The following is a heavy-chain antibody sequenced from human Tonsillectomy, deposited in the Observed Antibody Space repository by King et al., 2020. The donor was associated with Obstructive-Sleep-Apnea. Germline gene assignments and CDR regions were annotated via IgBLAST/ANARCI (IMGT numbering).Heavy chain of an antibody. CDR3: ARGEDDSGKYYGLDF. J-gene: IGHJ4*02. CDR1: GYTLKSYT. V-gene: IGHV1-3*01. Sequence: QLVQSGAEAKKPGASVKVSCKASGYTLKSYTMHWVRQAPGQRLDGMGGINGDTGKTKYSQTLQGSPTIPRDTSAKTAYRDLGSRRSEDTALYYCARGEDDSGKYYGLDFWGQGSLVTVSS. CDR2: INGDTGKT. D-gene: IGHD1-26*01.